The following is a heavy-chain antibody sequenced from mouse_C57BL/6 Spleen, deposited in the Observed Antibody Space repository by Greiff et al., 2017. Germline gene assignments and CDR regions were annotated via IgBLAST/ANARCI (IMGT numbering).Heavy chain of an antibody. CDR2: IWSGGST. J-gene: IGHJ1*03. CDR1: GFSLTSYG. CDR3: ARNEGVYGNYGYFDV. D-gene: IGHD2-1*01. V-gene: IGHV2-2*01. Sequence: QVQLKESGPGLVQPSQSLSITCTVSGFSLTSYGVHWVRQSPGKGLEWLGVIWSGGSTDYNAAFISRLSISKDNSKSQVFFKMNSLQADDTAIYYCARNEGVYGNYGYFDVWGTGTTVTVSS.